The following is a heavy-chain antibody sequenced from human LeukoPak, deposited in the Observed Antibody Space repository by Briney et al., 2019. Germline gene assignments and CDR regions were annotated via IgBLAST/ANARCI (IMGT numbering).Heavy chain of an antibody. CDR2: MNPDSGKK. D-gene: IGHD3-10*01. CDR3: AKYKGGDYIDSGKRYYLDH. V-gene: IGHV1-8*01. Sequence: GASVKVSCKASGYMFTSYDINWVRQATGQGLEWMGWMNPDSGKKGQAQKFQGRITMTRNTSISTAYMELSSLGPEDTAVYYCAKYKGGDYIDSGKRYYLDHWGQGNPVTVSS. CDR1: GYMFTSYD. J-gene: IGHJ4*02.